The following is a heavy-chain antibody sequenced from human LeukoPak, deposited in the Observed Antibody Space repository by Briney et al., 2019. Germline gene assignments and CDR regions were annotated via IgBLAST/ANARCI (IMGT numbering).Heavy chain of an antibody. D-gene: IGHD6-13*01. V-gene: IGHV3-23*01. CDR1: GFTFSSYA. CDR3: AKDPQGIAAAKGPRPYRNWFDP. CDR2: ISGSGGST. J-gene: IGHJ5*02. Sequence: PGGPLRLSCAASGFTFSSYAMSWVRQAPGKGLEWVSAISGSGGSTYYADSVKGRFTISRDNSKNTLYLQMNSLRAEDTAVYYCAKDPQGIAAAKGPRPYRNWFDPWGQGTLVTVSS.